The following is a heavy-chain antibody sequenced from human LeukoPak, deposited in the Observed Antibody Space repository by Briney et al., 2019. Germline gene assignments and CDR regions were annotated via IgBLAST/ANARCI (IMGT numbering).Heavy chain of an antibody. CDR2: IYYSGST. J-gene: IGHJ4*02. V-gene: IGHV4-59*11. CDR3: ARANYYDSSGYYLAY. D-gene: IGHD3-22*01. Sequence: SETLSLTCTVSGGSISSHYWSWIRQPPGKGLGWIGYIYYSGSTNYNPSLKSRVTISVDTSKNQSSLKLSSVTAADTAVYYCARANYYDSSGYYLAYWGQGTLVTVSS. CDR1: GGSISSHY.